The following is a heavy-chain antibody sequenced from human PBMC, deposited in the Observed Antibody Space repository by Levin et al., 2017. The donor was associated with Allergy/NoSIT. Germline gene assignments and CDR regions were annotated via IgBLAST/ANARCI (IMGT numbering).Heavy chain of an antibody. Sequence: PGESLKISCVGSGFTFSFNWMHWVRQVPGKGLVWVSRINEDGTTTNYADSVKGRFTISRDNSKNTVFLQMNSLRVEDTAVYYCAKDFGGATDYWGQGTPVTVSS. J-gene: IGHJ4*02. CDR2: INEDGTTT. CDR1: GFTFSFNW. V-gene: IGHV3-74*01. D-gene: IGHD3-16*01. CDR3: AKDFGGATDY.